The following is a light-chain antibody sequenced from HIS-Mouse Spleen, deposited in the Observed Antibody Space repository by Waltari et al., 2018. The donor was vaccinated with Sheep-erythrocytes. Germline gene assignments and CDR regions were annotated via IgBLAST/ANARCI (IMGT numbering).Light chain of an antibody. Sequence: AIQLTQSPSSLSASVGDRVTIPCRASQGISSALAWYQQKPGKAPKLLIYDASSLESGVPSRFSGSGSGTDFTLTISSLQPEDFATYYCQQFNSYPHGYTFGQGTKLEIK. CDR2: DAS. CDR1: QGISSA. V-gene: IGKV1-13*02. J-gene: IGKJ2*01. CDR3: QQFNSYPHGYT.